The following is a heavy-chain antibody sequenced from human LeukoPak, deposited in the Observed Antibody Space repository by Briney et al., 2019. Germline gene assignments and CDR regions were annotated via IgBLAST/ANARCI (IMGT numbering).Heavy chain of an antibody. D-gene: IGHD6-13*01. CDR1: GGTFSSYA. CDR3: ATRYSSSWYEGLYYFDY. Sequence: GASVKVSCKASGGTFSSYAISWVRQAPGQGLEWMGGFDPEDGETIYAQKFQGRVTMTEDTSTDTAYMELSSLRSEDTAVYYCATRYSSSWYEGLYYFDYWGQGTLVTVSS. V-gene: IGHV1-24*01. CDR2: FDPEDGET. J-gene: IGHJ4*02.